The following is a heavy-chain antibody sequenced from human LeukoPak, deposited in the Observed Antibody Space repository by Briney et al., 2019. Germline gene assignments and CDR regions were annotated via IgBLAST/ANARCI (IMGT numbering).Heavy chain of an antibody. J-gene: IGHJ4*02. CDR1: GGSISSYY. CDR2: IYYSGST. Sequence: SETLSLTCTVSGGSISSYYWSWIRQPPGKGLEWIGYIYYSGSTNYNPSLKSRVTISVDTSKNQFSLKLSSVTAADTAVYYCARLSLNYYDSSGYSDATFDHWGQGTLVTVSS. CDR3: ARLSLNYYDSSGYSDATFDH. V-gene: IGHV4-59*01. D-gene: IGHD3-22*01.